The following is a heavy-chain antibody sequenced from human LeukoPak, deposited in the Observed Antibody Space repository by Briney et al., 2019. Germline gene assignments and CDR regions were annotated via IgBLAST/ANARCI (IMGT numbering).Heavy chain of an antibody. D-gene: IGHD2-2*01. CDR2: IYHSGST. Sequence: SQTLSLTCAVSGGSISSGGYSWSWIRQPPGKGLEWIGYIYHSGSTYYNPSHKSRVTISVDTSKNQFSLKLSSVTAADTAVYYCARHSRVVAAGDNWFDPWGQGTLVTVSS. J-gene: IGHJ5*02. CDR1: GGSISSGGYS. V-gene: IGHV4-30-2*03. CDR3: ARHSRVVAAGDNWFDP.